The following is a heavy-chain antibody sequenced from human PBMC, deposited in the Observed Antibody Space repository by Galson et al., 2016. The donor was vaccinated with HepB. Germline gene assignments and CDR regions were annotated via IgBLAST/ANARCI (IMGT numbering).Heavy chain of an antibody. CDR3: AREAKPYGDIDS. J-gene: IGHJ4*02. CDR2: INPNGGVT. D-gene: IGHD4-17*01. V-gene: IGHV1-2*02. CDR1: GYTFSGFY. Sequence: SVKVSCKASGYTFSGFYIHWVRQAPGQGLEWMGWINPNGGVTTYAQKFQGRVTMTRDTSISTVYMELSSLRSDDTAMYYCAREAKPYGDIDSWGQGTLVTVSS.